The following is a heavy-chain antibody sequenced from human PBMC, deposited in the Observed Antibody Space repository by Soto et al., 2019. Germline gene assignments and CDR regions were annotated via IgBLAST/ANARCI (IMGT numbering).Heavy chain of an antibody. CDR3: ARGGYCSSTSCYLSGYFQH. CDR2: INAGNGNT. V-gene: IGHV1-3*01. D-gene: IGHD2-2*01. Sequence: ASVKVSCKASGYTFTSYAMHWVRQAPGQRLEWMGWINAGNGNTKYSQKFQGRVTITRDTSASTAYMELSSLRSEDTAVYYCARGGYCSSTSCYLSGYFQHWGQGTLVTVSS. J-gene: IGHJ1*01. CDR1: GYTFTSYA.